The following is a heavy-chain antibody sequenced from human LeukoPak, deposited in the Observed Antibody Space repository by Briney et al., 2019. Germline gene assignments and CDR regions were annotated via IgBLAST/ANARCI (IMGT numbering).Heavy chain of an antibody. Sequence: ASVKVSCKASGYTFTGYYMHWVRQAPGQGLEWMGWMNPNSGNTGYAQKFQGRVTMTRNTSISTAYMELSSLRSEDTAVYYCARESIVLGTFDYWGQGTLVSVSS. CDR3: ARESIVLGTFDY. CDR2: MNPNSGNT. V-gene: IGHV1-8*02. J-gene: IGHJ4*02. D-gene: IGHD1-1*01. CDR1: GYTFTGYY.